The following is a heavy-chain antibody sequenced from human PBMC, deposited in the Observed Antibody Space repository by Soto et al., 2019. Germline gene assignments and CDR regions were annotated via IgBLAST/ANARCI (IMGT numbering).Heavy chain of an antibody. D-gene: IGHD3-3*01. CDR3: ARSSPGYDFWSGSTHNWFDP. CDR2: IYHSGST. Sequence: KPSETLSLTCAVSGGSISSSNWWSWVRQPPGKGQKWIGEIYHSGSTNYNPSLKSRVTISVDKSKNQFSLKLSSVTAADTAVYYCARSSPGYDFWSGSTHNWFDPWGQGTLVTVSS. CDR1: GGSISSSNW. V-gene: IGHV4-4*02. J-gene: IGHJ5*02.